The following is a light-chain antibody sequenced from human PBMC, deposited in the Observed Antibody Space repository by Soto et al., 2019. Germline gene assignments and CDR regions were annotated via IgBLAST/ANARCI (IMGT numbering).Light chain of an antibody. V-gene: IGLV2-14*03. J-gene: IGLJ1*01. CDR2: DVS. Sequence: QSALTQPASVSGSPGQSITISCTGTSSDVGGYNYVYWYQHHPGKVPQLLIYDVSNRPSGVSNRFSGSKSGNTASLTISGLQAEDEADYYCYSYTSSNTYVFGTGTKLTVL. CDR3: YSYTSSNTYV. CDR1: SSDVGGYNY.